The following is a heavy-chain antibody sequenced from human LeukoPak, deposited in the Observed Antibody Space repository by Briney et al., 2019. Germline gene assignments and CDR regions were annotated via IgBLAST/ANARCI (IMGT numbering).Heavy chain of an antibody. V-gene: IGHV1-46*01. Sequence: GASVKVSCKASGYTFTSYYMHWVRQAPGQGLEWMGIINPSGGSTSYAQKFQGRVTMTRDTSTSTVYMELSSLRSEDTAVYYCASSTFRTRPVIAAAGIAHAFDIWGQGTMVIVSS. CDR2: INPSGGST. CDR1: GYTFTSYY. D-gene: IGHD6-13*01. J-gene: IGHJ3*02. CDR3: ASSTFRTRPVIAAAGIAHAFDI.